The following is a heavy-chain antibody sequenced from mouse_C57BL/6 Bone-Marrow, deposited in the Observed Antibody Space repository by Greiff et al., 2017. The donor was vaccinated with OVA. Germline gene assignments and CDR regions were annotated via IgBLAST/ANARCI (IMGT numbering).Heavy chain of an antibody. J-gene: IGHJ3*01. D-gene: IGHD1-1*01. CDR2: IRLKSDNYAS. CDR1: GFTFSNYW. Sequence: EVKLMESGGGLVQPGGSMKLSCVASGFTFSNYWMNWVRQSPEQGLEWVAQIRLKSDNYASHYAVSVKGRFTISRVDSKRSVYLQMNNLRAEDTGIYDCTGADYYGSAWFAYWGQGTLVTVSA. V-gene: IGHV6-3*01. CDR3: TGADYYGSAWFAY.